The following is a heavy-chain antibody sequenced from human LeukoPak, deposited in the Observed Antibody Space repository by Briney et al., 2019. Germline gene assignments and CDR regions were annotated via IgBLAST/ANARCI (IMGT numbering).Heavy chain of an antibody. CDR1: GFTSSRHW. CDR2: IKEDASEE. V-gene: IGHV3-7*01. J-gene: IGHJ4*02. CDR3: AIAAGWELGY. D-gene: IGHD6-25*01. Sequence: GGSLRLSCAVSGFTSSRHWMSWVRQTPEKGLEWVANIKEDASEENYVDSVKGRFTISRDNAKNSLHLQMNSLRAEDTAVYYCAIAAGWELGYWGQGTLVTVSS.